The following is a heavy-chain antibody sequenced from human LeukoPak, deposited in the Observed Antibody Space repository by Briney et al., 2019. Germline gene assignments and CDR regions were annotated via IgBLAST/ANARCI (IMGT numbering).Heavy chain of an antibody. CDR1: GFPFASYA. CDR3: AKGGYDYIEVGYFDY. CDR2: IIGSVAST. V-gene: IGHV3-23*01. J-gene: IGHJ4*02. D-gene: IGHD5-12*01. Sequence: GGSLRLSCAASGFPFASYAMSWGRQTPGKGLEWVSLIIGSVASTYYADSVKGRFTNSRENSKNTLYLQMNSLRADDTAVYFCAKGGYDYIEVGYFDYWGQGTLVTVSS.